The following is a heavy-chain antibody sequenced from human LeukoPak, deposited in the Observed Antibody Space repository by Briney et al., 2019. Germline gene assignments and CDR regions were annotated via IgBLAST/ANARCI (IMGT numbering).Heavy chain of an antibody. D-gene: IGHD6-13*01. V-gene: IGHV3-7*01. Sequence: PGGSLRLSCATSGFTFSRYWMRWVRQAPGQGLEWVANIKPDGREKNYVDSLRGRFTISRDNAKNSLYLQMNSLRDEDTAVYYCAREGLAAATDYWGQGTLVTVSS. J-gene: IGHJ4*02. CDR1: GFTFSRYW. CDR2: IKPDGREK. CDR3: AREGLAAATDY.